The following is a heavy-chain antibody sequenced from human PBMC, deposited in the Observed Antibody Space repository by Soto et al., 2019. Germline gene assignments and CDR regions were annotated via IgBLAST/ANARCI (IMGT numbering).Heavy chain of an antibody. D-gene: IGHD5-12*01. Sequence: TSETLSLTCAVSSGSISSSNWWSWVRQPPGKGLEWIGEIYHSGSTNYNPSLKSRVTISVDKSKNKFSLKLSSVTAADTAVYYCARVVATIYYYYMDVWGKGTTVTVSS. CDR2: IYHSGST. J-gene: IGHJ6*03. V-gene: IGHV4-4*02. CDR3: ARVVATIYYYYMDV. CDR1: SGSISSSNW.